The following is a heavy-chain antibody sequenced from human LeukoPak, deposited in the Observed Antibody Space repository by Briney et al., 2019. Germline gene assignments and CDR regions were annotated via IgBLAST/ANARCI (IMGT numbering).Heavy chain of an antibody. D-gene: IGHD3-3*01. CDR1: GGSFSGYY. Sequence: SETLSLTCAVYGGSFSGYYWSWIRQPPGKGLEWIGEINHSGSTNYNPSLKSRVTISVDTSKNQFSLKLSSVTAADTAVYYCARGRGYYDFRSGYYYNWFDPWGQGTLVTVSS. J-gene: IGHJ5*02. CDR3: ARGRGYYDFRSGYYYNWFDP. CDR2: INHSGST. V-gene: IGHV4-34*01.